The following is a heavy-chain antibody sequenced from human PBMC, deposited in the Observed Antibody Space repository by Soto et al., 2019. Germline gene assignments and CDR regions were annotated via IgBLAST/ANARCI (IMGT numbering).Heavy chain of an antibody. V-gene: IGHV1-3*05. D-gene: IGHD6-19*01. CDR1: GYTFTSYA. J-gene: IGHJ4*02. CDR2: INAGNGNT. CDR3: ARGRYSSGWFDY. Sequence: QVQLVQSGAEEKKPGASVKVSCKASGYTFTSYAMHWVRQAPGQRLEWMGWINAGNGNTKYSQKFQGRVSITRDTSASTAYMELSSLRSEDTAVYYCARGRYSSGWFDYWGQGTLVTVSS.